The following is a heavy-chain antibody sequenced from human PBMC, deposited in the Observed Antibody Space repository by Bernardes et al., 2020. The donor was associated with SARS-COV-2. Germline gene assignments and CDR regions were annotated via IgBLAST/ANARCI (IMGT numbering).Heavy chain of an antibody. CDR3: AREGYCSGGSCSLYYYYYGMDV. D-gene: IGHD2-15*01. CDR1: GGTFSSYT. J-gene: IGHJ6*02. V-gene: IGHV1-69*13. CDR2: IIPIFGTA. Sequence: SVKVSCKASGGTFSSYTISWVRQAPGQGLEWMGGIIPIFGTANYAQKFQGRVTITADESTSTAYMELSSLRSEDTAVYYCAREGYCSGGSCSLYYYYYGMDVWGQGTTVTVSS.